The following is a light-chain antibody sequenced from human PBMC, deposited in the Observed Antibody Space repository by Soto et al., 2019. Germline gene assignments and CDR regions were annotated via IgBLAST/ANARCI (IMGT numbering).Light chain of an antibody. J-gene: IGKJ4*01. CDR3: HQRSNWPLT. CDR1: QSVTKY. V-gene: IGKV3-11*01. Sequence: VLTQSPATLSLSPGERATLSCRASQSVTKYLAWYQQKPGQALRLVMYDVSKRATGIPARFSGSGSGTDFTLTISSLEREDCAVYDCHQRSNWPLTFGGGNKLEI. CDR2: DVS.